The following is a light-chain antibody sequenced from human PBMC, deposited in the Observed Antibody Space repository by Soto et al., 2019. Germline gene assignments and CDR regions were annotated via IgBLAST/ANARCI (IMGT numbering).Light chain of an antibody. CDR3: AAWDDSLNGVV. V-gene: IGLV1-44*01. J-gene: IGLJ2*01. CDR1: SSNIGSNP. CDR2: SNN. Sequence: QSVLTQPPSASGTPGQRVTISCSGSSSNIGSNPVNWYQQLPGTAPKLLIYSNNQRPSGAPDRFSGSKSGTSASLAISGLQSEDEADYYCAAWDDSLNGVVFGGGTKLTVL.